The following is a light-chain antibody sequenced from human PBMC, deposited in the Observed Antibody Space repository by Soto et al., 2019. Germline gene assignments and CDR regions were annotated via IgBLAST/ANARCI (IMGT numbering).Light chain of an antibody. Sequence: AIRMTQSPSSFSASTGARVPITGLAIQGISSYLAWYQQKPGKAPNLLIYAASTLQSGVPSRFSGSGSGTDFTLNITCLQPEDFATYYCQQYYSYPRTFGKGTKVDIK. CDR1: QGISSY. CDR3: QQYYSYPRT. V-gene: IGKV1-8*01. J-gene: IGKJ1*01. CDR2: AAS.